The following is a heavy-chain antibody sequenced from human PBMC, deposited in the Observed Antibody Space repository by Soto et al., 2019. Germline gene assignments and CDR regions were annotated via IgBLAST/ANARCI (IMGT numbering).Heavy chain of an antibody. D-gene: IGHD3-10*01. CDR3: ARRIASTGENNWFDP. CDR1: GYTFTNND. Sequence: VASVKVSCKASGYTFTNNDISWVRQAPGQGLEWMGWISAYNDHTNYAQNLQGRVTMTTDTSTSTAYMELRSLTSDDTAVYYCARRIASTGENNWFDPWGQGTLVTVSS. J-gene: IGHJ5*02. CDR2: ISAYNDHT. V-gene: IGHV1-18*01.